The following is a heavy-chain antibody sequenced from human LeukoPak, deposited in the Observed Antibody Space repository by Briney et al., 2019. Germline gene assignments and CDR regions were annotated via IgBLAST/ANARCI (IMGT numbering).Heavy chain of an antibody. Sequence: GASVKVSCKASGYTFTYYDINWVRQATGQGLEWMGGIIPIFGTANYAQKFQGRVTITTDESTSTAYMELSSLRSEDTAVYYCAIQLDDFDYWGQGTLVTVSS. CDR3: AIQLDDFDY. CDR1: GYTFTYYD. D-gene: IGHD5-18*01. CDR2: IIPIFGTA. V-gene: IGHV1-69*05. J-gene: IGHJ4*02.